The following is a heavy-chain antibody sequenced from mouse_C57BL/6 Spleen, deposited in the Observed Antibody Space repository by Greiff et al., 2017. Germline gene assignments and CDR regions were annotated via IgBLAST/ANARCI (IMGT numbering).Heavy chain of an antibody. V-gene: IGHV1-81*01. D-gene: IGHD3-2*02. Sequence: QVQLQQSGAELARPGASVKLSCKASGYTFTSYGISWVKQRTGQGLEWIGEIYPRSGNTYYNEKFKGKATLTADKSSSTAYMELRSLTSEDSAVYFCARWVDSSGYFDYWGQGTTLTVSS. CDR2: IYPRSGNT. CDR3: ARWVDSSGYFDY. J-gene: IGHJ2*01. CDR1: GYTFTSYG.